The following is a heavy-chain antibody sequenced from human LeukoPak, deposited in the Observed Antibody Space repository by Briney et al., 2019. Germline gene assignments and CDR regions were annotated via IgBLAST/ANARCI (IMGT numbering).Heavy chain of an antibody. J-gene: IGHJ4*02. D-gene: IGHD4-17*01. V-gene: IGHV3-7*01. CDR2: IKQDGGQI. CDR3: ARLGARQMLEY. Sequence: GGSLRLSCAASEFTFSSYWMSWVRQAPGKGLEWVANIKQDGGQIYYLESVKGRFTVSRDNAKNSLCLQMNSLRAEDTAVYYCARLGARQMLEYWGQGTLVTVSP. CDR1: EFTFSSYW.